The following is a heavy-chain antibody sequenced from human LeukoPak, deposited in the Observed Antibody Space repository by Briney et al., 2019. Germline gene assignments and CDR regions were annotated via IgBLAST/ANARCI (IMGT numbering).Heavy chain of an antibody. V-gene: IGHV4-59*12. D-gene: IGHD4-17*01. Sequence: SETLSLTCAVYGGSFSGYYWSWIRQPPGKGLEWIGYIYYSGSTYYNPSLKSRVTISVDTSKNQFSLKLSSVTAADTAVYYCARDANDYGADGAFDIWGQGTMVTVSS. J-gene: IGHJ3*02. CDR3: ARDANDYGADGAFDI. CDR2: IYYSGST. CDR1: GGSFSGYY.